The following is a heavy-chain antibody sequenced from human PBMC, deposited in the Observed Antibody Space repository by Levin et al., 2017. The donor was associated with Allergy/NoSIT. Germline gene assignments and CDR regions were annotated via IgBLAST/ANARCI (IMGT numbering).Heavy chain of an antibody. V-gene: IGHV4-31*02. J-gene: IGHJ6*03. CDR1: GGSISSGDYY. Sequence: LSQTLSLTCKVSGGSISSGDYYWSWVRQHSGKGLEWIGYISYSGNTNYSPSLKSRVTISADTSEEQFSLKVTSVTAADTAVYYCVRERRYGGFGRYYYYMDVWGEGITVTVSS. CDR2: ISYSGNT. CDR3: VRERRYGGFGRYYYYMDV. D-gene: IGHD1-26*01.